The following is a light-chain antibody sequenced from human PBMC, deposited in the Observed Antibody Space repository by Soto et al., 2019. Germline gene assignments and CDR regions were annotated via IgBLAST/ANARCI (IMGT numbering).Light chain of an antibody. V-gene: IGLV1-44*01. CDR3: AAWDDSLNGYV. CDR1: SSNIGTNA. CDR2: NNN. Sequence: QPVLTQPPSASGTPGQRVTISCSGGSSNIGTNAVNWYQQLPGTAPKLLIYNNNQRPPGVPDRFSGSKSGTSASLAISGLQSEDEADYYYAAWDDSLNGYVFGTGTKLTVL. J-gene: IGLJ1*01.